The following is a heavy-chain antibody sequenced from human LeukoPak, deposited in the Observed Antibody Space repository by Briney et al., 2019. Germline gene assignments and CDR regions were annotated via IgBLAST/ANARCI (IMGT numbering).Heavy chain of an antibody. CDR2: IIPILDVA. CDR1: GSTFNTYA. V-gene: IGHV1-69*04. CDR3: ARFPVRGYTYGSVIHHMDV. D-gene: IGHD5-18*01. J-gene: IGHJ6*02. Sequence: SVKISCKASGSTFNTYAITWVRQAPGQGLEWMGRIIPILDVADSAQRFQGRVTITADRSTSTVYMELNSLRSEDTAIYYCARFPVRGYTYGSVIHHMDVWGQGTTVIVSS.